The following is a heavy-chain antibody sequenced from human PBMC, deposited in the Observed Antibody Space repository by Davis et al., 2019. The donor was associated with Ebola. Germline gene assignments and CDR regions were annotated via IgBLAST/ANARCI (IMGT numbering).Heavy chain of an antibody. D-gene: IGHD3-22*01. Sequence: PSETLSLTCTVSGGSISHGGSYWTWIRQHPGKGLEWIGYIYYSGSTYYKPSLKRRVTISLDTSKNQFSLNLYSVTAADTAVYYCARDLRYDSSGYDYYFYMDVWGKGTTVTVSS. CDR3: ARDLRYDSSGYDYYFYMDV. J-gene: IGHJ6*03. V-gene: IGHV4-31*03. CDR2: IYYSGST. CDR1: GGSISHGGSY.